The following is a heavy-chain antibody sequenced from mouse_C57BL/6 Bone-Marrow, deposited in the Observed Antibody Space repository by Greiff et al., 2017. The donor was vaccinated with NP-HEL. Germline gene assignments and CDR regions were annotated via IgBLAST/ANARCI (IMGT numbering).Heavy chain of an antibody. J-gene: IGHJ1*03. CDR2: ISNLAYSI. Sequence: EVKVEESGGGLVQPGGSLKLSCAASGFTFSDYGMAWVRQAPRKGPEWVAFISNLAYSIYYADTVTGRFTISRENAKNTLYLEMSSLRSEDTAMYYCARRTTPWYFDVWGTGTTVTVSS. CDR3: ARRTTPWYFDV. D-gene: IGHD1-1*01. V-gene: IGHV5-15*04. CDR1: GFTFSDYG.